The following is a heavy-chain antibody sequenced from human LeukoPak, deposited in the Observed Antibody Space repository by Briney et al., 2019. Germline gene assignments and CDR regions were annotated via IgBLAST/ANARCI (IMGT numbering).Heavy chain of an antibody. CDR3: VSFYETY. V-gene: IGHV3-74*01. D-gene: IGHD2/OR15-2a*01. J-gene: IGHJ4*02. CDR2: INSDGSWT. Sequence: GGSLRLSCAASGNYWMHWVRQAPGKGLVWVSHINSDGSWTSYVDSVKSRFTISKDNAKNTVYLQMNSLRAEDTAVYYCVSFYETYWGRGTLVTVSS. CDR1: GNYW.